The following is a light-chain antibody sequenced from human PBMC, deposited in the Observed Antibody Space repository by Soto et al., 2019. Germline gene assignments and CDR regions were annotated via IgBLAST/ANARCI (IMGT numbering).Light chain of an antibody. CDR1: QSVSSY. Sequence: EIVLTQSPATLSLSPGERATLSCRASQSVSSYLAWYQQKPGQAPRLLIYDASNSATGIPARFSGSGSGTDFTLTIGSLEPEDFAVYYCQQRSNWPLLTFGGGTKVEIK. CDR3: QQRSNWPLLT. CDR2: DAS. J-gene: IGKJ4*01. V-gene: IGKV3-11*01.